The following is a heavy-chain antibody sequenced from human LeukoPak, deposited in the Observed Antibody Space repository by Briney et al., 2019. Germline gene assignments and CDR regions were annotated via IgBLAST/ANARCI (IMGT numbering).Heavy chain of an antibody. V-gene: IGHV4-59*01. CDR2: IYYSGST. CDR1: GGSISSYY. Sequence: SETLSLTCTVSGGSISSYYWSWIRQPPGKGLEWIGYIYYSGSTNYNPSLKSQVTISVDTSKNQFSLKLSSVTAADTAVYYCARGDSSGHYYYYMDVWGKGTTVTVSS. D-gene: IGHD6-19*01. CDR3: ARGDSSGHYYYYMDV. J-gene: IGHJ6*03.